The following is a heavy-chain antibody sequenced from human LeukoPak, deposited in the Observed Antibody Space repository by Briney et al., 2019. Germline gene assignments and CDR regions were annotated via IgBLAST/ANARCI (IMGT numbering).Heavy chain of an antibody. CDR2: IYYSGST. D-gene: IGHD3-22*01. Sequence: SETLSLTCTVSGGSISSYYWSWIRQPPGKGLEWIGYIYYSGSTNYNPSLKSRVTISVDTSKNQFSLKLSSVTAADTAVYYCARGGEGYDGSGYHLRPRYYYYYMDVWGKGTTVTVSS. J-gene: IGHJ6*03. V-gene: IGHV4-59*01. CDR3: ARGGEGYDGSGYHLRPRYYYYYMDV. CDR1: GGSISSYY.